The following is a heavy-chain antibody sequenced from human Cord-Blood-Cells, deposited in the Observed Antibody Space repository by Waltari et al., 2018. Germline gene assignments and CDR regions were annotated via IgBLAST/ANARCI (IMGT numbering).Heavy chain of an antibody. CDR3: ARAGGYSYGHYYYYGMDV. Sequence: QVQLVQSGAEVKKPGSSVKVSCKASGGTFSSYAISWGRQAPGQGLEWRGGMIPIFGTANYAQKFQGRVTITADESTSTAYMELSSLRSEDTAVYYCARAGGYSYGHYYYYGMDVWGQGTTVTVSS. J-gene: IGHJ6*02. V-gene: IGHV1-69*12. CDR2: MIPIFGTA. CDR1: GGTFSSYA. D-gene: IGHD5-18*01.